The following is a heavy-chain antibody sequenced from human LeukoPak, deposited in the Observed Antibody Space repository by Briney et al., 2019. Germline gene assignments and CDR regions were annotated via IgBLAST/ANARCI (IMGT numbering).Heavy chain of an antibody. V-gene: IGHV4-59*11. CDR3: ARADSSGWYGYYFDY. D-gene: IGHD6-19*01. J-gene: IGHJ4*02. CDR2: IYYSGST. CDR1: GGSISSHY. Sequence: SETLSLTCTVSGGSISSHYWSWIRQPPGKGLEWIGYIYYSGSTNYNPSLKSRVTISVDTSKNQFSLKLGSVTAADTAVYYCARADSSGWYGYYFDYWGQGTLVTVSS.